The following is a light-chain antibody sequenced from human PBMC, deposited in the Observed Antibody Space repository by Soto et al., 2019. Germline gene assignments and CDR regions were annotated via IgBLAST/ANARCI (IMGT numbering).Light chain of an antibody. CDR1: SSNIGKNR. Sequence: QSVLTQPPSVSEAPRQRVTISCSGNSSNIGKNRVNWYQQLPGKAPKLLMYFDAPLPPGISDRVSGSRSGTGAARAISGLKSQDEADYYCSAWDDRLNAHVFGTGTKLTVL. CDR2: FDA. J-gene: IGLJ1*01. CDR3: SAWDDRLNAHV. V-gene: IGLV1-36*01.